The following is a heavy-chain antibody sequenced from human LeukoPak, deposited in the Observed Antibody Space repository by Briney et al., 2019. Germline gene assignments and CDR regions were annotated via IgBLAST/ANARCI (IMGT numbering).Heavy chain of an antibody. J-gene: IGHJ4*02. Sequence: ASVKVSCKASGYTFINYDITWVRQATGQGLEWMGWMNSNSGNTGYAQKFQGRVTMTRDTSMSTAYMELSSLRFEDTAAYYCTRGRGGTIVRGYMDYWGQGTLVTVSS. CDR1: GYTFINYD. D-gene: IGHD3-10*01. V-gene: IGHV1-8*01. CDR3: TRGRGGTIVRGYMDY. CDR2: MNSNSGNT.